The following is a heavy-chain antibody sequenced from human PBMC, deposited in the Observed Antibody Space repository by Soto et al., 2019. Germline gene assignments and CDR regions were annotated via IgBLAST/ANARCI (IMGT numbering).Heavy chain of an antibody. CDR2: MYYSGST. J-gene: IGHJ6*03. CDR1: GGSISGHY. CDR3: ARAPYDDLIWHYYNMYV. V-gene: IGHV4-59*08. D-gene: IGHD3-22*01. Sequence: QVQLQESGPGLVKPSETLSLICSVYGGSISGHYLSWVRQTPWQGLEWIGYMYYSGSTNYHPSLNTQSTISVATSTNNFHLTLTAVTAADTAVYYCARAPYDDLIWHYYNMYVWGKGTTVTVSS.